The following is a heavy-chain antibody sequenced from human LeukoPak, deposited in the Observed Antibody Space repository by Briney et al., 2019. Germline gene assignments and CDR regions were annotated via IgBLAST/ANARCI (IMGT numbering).Heavy chain of an antibody. D-gene: IGHD1-26*01. V-gene: IGHV3-21*01. CDR2: ISSSSSYI. CDR3: ATEQVGATMDY. CDR1: GFTFSSYS. J-gene: IGHJ4*02. Sequence: GGSLRLSCAASGFTFSSYSMNWVRQAPGKGLEWVSSISSSSSYIYYADSVKGRFTISRDNAKNSLYPQMNSLRAEDTAVYYCATEQVGATMDYWGQGTLVTVSS.